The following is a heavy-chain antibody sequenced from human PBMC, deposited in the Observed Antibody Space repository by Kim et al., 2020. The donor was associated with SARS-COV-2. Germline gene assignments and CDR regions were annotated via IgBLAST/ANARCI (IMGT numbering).Heavy chain of an antibody. J-gene: IGHJ4*02. CDR3: ARGHQLLED. CDR2: TGSSGNII. V-gene: IGHV3-11*04. CDR1: GFRFSEHY. Sequence: GGSLRLSCAASGFRFSEHYMTWIRQPPGKGLEWVSHTGSSGNIIYYADSVKGRFTISRDNAKKSLYLEMNSLRAEDTAVYYCARGHQLLEDWGQGTLVTVSS. D-gene: IGHD2-2*01.